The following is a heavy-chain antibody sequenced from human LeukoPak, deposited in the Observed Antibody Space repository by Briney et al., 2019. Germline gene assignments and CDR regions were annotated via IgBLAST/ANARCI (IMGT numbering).Heavy chain of an antibody. D-gene: IGHD5-18*01. J-gene: IGHJ4*02. CDR2: IYYSGST. Sequence: PSETLSLTCSVSGASISSSNHYWGWIRQPPGKGLEWIGSIYYSGSTHYNLSLKSRVTVSVDTSKNQFSLNLSSVTAADTAVYYCARYTYGSTSDFWGQGTLVTVSS. CDR1: GASISSSNHY. CDR3: ARYTYGSTSDF. V-gene: IGHV4-39*01.